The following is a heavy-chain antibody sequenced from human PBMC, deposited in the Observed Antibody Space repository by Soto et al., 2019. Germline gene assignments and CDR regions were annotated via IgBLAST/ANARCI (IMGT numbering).Heavy chain of an antibody. J-gene: IGHJ5*02. V-gene: IGHV3-73*02. D-gene: IGHD2-15*01. CDR1: GFTFSDSP. Sequence: EVQLVESGGCLVQPVGSLKLSCTASGFTFSDSPMHWVRQASGKGLEWVGRIRSKADSYATASGASVKGRFTISRDDSKNTAYLQMNSLKTEDAAVYYCSSHSPEDMRRTWGQGTLVTVSS. CDR2: IRSKADSYAT. CDR3: SSHSPEDMRRT.